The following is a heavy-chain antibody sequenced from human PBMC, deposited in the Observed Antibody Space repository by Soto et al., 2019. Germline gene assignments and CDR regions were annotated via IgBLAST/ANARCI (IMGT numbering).Heavy chain of an antibody. CDR1: GFTFSSYA. J-gene: IGHJ3*02. CDR2: ISGSGGIT. D-gene: IGHD2-15*01. CDR3: AKIGYCSGGSCRLDAFDI. V-gene: IGHV3-23*01. Sequence: EVQLLESGGGLVQPGGSLRLSFAAPGFTFSSYAMSWVRQAPRKWLEWVSAISGSGGITYYADTVKGRFTISRDNSMNTLYLQMNSLRAEDTAVYYCAKIGYCSGGSCRLDAFDIWGQGTMVTVSS.